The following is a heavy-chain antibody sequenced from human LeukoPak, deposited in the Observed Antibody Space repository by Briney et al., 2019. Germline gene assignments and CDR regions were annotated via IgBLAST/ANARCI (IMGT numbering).Heavy chain of an antibody. CDR2: IYYSGST. D-gene: IGHD6-13*01. J-gene: IGHJ2*01. CDR1: GGSISSYY. V-gene: IGHV4-59*08. Sequence: SETLSLTCTVSGGSISSYYWSWIRQPPGKGLEWIGYIYYSGSTNYNPSLKSRVTISVDTSKNQFSLKLSSVTAADTAVYYCANTGLHAQLVHWYFDLWGRGTLVTVSS. CDR3: ANTGLHAQLVHWYFDL.